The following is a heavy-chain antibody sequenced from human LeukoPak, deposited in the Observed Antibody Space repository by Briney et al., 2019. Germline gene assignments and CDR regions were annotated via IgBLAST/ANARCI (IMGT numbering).Heavy chain of an antibody. Sequence: GGSLRLSCAASGFTFRNYAMSWVRQAPGKGLEXVXXXSDSGGSTYYADSVKGRFTISRDNFKNTVYLQMNSLRADDTAVYYCATHSDFGSGSYRWFDPWGQGTLVIVSS. V-gene: IGHV3-23*01. CDR3: ATHSDFGSGSYRWFDP. CDR2: XSDSGGST. CDR1: GFTFRNYA. D-gene: IGHD3-10*01. J-gene: IGHJ5*02.